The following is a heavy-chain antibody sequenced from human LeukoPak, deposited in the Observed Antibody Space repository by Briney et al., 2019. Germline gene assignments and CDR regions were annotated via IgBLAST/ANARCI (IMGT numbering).Heavy chain of an antibody. D-gene: IGHD4-17*01. Sequence: GGSLRLSCAASGFTFSSYAMSWVRQAPGKGLEWVGRIKSKTDDGTTDYATPVKGRFTISRDDSKNTLYLQMNSLKTEDTGVYYCTTHFPVTTFYWGQGTLVTVSS. J-gene: IGHJ4*02. V-gene: IGHV3-15*01. CDR1: GFTFSSYA. CDR3: TTHFPVTTFY. CDR2: IKSKTDDGTT.